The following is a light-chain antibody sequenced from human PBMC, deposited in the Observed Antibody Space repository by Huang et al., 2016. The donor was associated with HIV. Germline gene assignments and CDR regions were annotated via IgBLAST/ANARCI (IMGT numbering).Light chain of an antibody. CDR2: AAS. CDR1: QNINTN. CDR3: QQYNDGPRS. V-gene: IGKV3-15*01. Sequence: DIVMTQSPGTLSVAPGERATLSCRASQNINTNLAWFQQKPGQAPRLLIYAASTRTTGFPARFSGSGSRTEFTLTISNLQSEDIAVYYCQQYNDGPRSVGQGTKVEIK. J-gene: IGKJ1*01.